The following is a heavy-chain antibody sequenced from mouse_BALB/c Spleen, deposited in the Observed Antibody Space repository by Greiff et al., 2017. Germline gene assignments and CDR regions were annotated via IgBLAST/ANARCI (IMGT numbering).Heavy chain of an antibody. Sequence: DVMLVESGGGLVQPGGSRKLSCAASGFTFSSFGMHWVRQAPEKGLEWVAYISSGSSTIYYADTVKGRFTISRDNPKNTLFLQMTSLRSEDTAMYYCARSPLYYYGSSPYAMDYWGQGTSVTVSS. CDR1: GFTFSSFG. CDR2: ISSGSSTI. V-gene: IGHV5-17*02. CDR3: ARSPLYYYGSSPYAMDY. D-gene: IGHD1-1*01. J-gene: IGHJ4*01.